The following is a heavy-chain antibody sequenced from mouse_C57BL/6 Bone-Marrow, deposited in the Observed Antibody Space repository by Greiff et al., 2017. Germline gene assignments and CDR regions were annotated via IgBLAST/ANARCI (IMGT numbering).Heavy chain of an antibody. CDR3: ARDGSSSWFAY. D-gene: IGHD1-1*01. CDR2: IYPGDGDT. V-gene: IGHV1-82*01. J-gene: IGHJ3*01. CDR1: GYAFSSSW. Sequence: QVQLKESGPELVKPGASVKISCKASGYAFSSSWMNWVKQRPGKGLEWIGRIYPGDGDTNYNGKCKGKAKLTAYKASSTAYMHLSSLTSEDSAVYFCARDGSSSWFAYWGQGTLVTVSA.